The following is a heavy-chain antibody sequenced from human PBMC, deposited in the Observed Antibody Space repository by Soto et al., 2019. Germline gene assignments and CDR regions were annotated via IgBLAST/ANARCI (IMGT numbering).Heavy chain of an antibody. Sequence: SETLSLTCTVSGGSMSSYYWSWIRQPPGRGLEWIGFIYYAGSSKYNPSLNSRGTISVDTSKNQFSLTVTSVTAAATAVYYCARRIVATEKFDYWGQGTLVTVSS. CDR2: IYYAGSS. CDR3: ARRIVATEKFDY. CDR1: GGSMSSYY. J-gene: IGHJ4*02. V-gene: IGHV4-59*08. D-gene: IGHD5-12*01.